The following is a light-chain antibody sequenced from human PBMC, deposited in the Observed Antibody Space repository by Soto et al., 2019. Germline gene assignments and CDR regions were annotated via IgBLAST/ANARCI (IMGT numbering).Light chain of an antibody. J-gene: IGKJ4*01. V-gene: IGKV1-9*01. Sequence: IQLTQSPSSLSASVGDRVTINCRASQGISSYLAWYQQKPGKAPKLLIYAASTLQSGVPSRFSGSGSGTDFTLTISSLQPEDFATYYCQQLNSYPRGLTFGGGTKVEIK. CDR3: QQLNSYPRGLT. CDR1: QGISSY. CDR2: AAS.